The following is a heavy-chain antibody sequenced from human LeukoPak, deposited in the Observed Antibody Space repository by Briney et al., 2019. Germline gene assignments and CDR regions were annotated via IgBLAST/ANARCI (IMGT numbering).Heavy chain of an antibody. D-gene: IGHD3-10*01. CDR3: ARDPRRFGELPPGGFDV. CDR2: IYYSGST. J-gene: IGHJ3*01. V-gene: IGHV4-39*07. Sequence: SETLSLTCTVSGGSISSSSYYWGWIRQPPGKGLEWIGSIYYSGSTYYNPSLKSRVTISVDTSKNQFSLKLTSVTAADTAVYYCARDPRRFGELPPGGFDVWGQGTMVTVSS. CDR1: GGSISSSSYY.